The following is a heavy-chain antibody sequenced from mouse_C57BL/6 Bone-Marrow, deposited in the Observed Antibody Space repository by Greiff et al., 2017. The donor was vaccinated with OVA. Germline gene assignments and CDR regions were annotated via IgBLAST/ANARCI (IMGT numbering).Heavy chain of an antibody. CDR2: IRSKSNNYAT. D-gene: IGHD2-4*01. Sequence: GGGLVQPKGSLKLSCAASGFSFNTYAMNWVRQAPGKGLEWVARIRSKSNNYATYYADSVKDRFTISRDDSESMLYLQMNNLKTEDTAMYYCVRGGLRQGYAMDYWGQGTSVTVSS. CDR1: GFSFNTYA. V-gene: IGHV10-1*01. J-gene: IGHJ4*01. CDR3: VRGGLRQGYAMDY.